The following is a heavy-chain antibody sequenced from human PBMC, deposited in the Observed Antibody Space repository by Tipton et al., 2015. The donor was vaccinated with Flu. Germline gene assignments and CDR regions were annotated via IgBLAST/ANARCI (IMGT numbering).Heavy chain of an antibody. J-gene: IGHJ5*02. Sequence: TLSLTCTVSGGSINSSIHSWGWIRRPPGKGLEWIGSIYYSGITHYNPSLRSRVTISVDPPKNQFSLKVTSVTAADTALYYCARSSTAGGPLRPWGQGTLVTVSS. D-gene: IGHD2/OR15-2a*01. CDR3: ARSSTAGGPLRP. CDR2: IYYSGIT. V-gene: IGHV4-39*07. CDR1: GGSINSSIHS.